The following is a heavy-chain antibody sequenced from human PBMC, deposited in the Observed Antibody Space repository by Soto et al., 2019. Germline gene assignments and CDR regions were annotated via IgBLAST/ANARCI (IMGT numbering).Heavy chain of an antibody. V-gene: IGHV4-34*01. D-gene: IGHD2-15*01. CDR1: GGSFSGYY. CDR2: INHSGST. CDR3: ARGRYCSGGSCYSDY. Sequence: QVQLQQWGAGLLKPSETLSLTCAVYGGSFSGYYWSWIRQPPGKGLEWIGEINHSGSTNYNPSLTRRAPIPVDTAKNQFSLKLRSVTAAGAAVYYCARGRYCSGGSCYSDYWGQGTLVTVSS. J-gene: IGHJ4*02.